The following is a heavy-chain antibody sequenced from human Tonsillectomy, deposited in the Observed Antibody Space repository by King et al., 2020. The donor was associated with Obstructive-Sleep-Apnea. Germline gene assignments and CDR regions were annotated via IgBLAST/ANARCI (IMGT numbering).Heavy chain of an antibody. J-gene: IGHJ4*02. Sequence: VQLVESGGGLVQPGGSLRLSCAASGFTFSSYAMSWVRQAPGKGLEWVSAISGSGGSTYYADSGKGRFTISSDNSKNTRYLQMNSLRAEDTAVYYCAKPRRAGNWNFDYWGQGTLVTVSS. V-gene: IGHV3-23*04. CDR3: AKPRRAGNWNFDY. D-gene: IGHD1-20*01. CDR2: ISGSGGST. CDR1: GFTFSSYA.